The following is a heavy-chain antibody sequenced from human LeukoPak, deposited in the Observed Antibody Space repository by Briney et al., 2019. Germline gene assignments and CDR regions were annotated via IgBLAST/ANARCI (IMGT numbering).Heavy chain of an antibody. V-gene: IGHV1-69*05. CDR3: ARTPQHSYYYYNIYV. D-gene: IGHD5-18*01. J-gene: IGHJ6*03. CDR2: IIPIFGTA. CDR1: GGTFSTYA. Sequence: SVKVSCKASGGTFSTYAITWVRQAPGQGLEWMGGIIPIFGTANYAQKFQDRVTITTDASTSTVYMELTSLRSEDTAVYYCARTPQHSYYYYNIYVWGKGTTVTVAS.